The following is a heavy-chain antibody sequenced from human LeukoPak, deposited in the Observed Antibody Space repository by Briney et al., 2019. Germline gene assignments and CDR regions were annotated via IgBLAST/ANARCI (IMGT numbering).Heavy chain of an antibody. CDR1: GFTFSNYG. Sequence: GGSLRLSCAASGFTFSNYGMNWVRQAPGKGLEWVAFIRYDGSKEYYADSVKGRFTISRDNSKNTLYLQMNSLRAEDTALYYCAKSHERPIFGWGNCFDPWGQGTLDTVSS. CDR3: AKSHERPIFGWGNCFDP. CDR2: IRYDGSKE. D-gene: IGHD3-3*01. J-gene: IGHJ5*02. V-gene: IGHV3-30*02.